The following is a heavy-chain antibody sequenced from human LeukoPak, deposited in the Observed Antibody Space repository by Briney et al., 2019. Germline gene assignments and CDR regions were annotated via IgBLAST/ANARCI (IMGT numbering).Heavy chain of an antibody. Sequence: GGSLRLPCAASGFTFSSYAMHWVRQAPGKGLEWVAVISYDGSNKYYADSVKGRFTISRDNSKNTLYLQMNSLRAEDTAVYYCARDGYCSGGSCYGAFDIWGQGTMVTVSS. CDR3: ARDGYCSGGSCYGAFDI. V-gene: IGHV3-30*04. CDR2: ISYDGSNK. J-gene: IGHJ3*02. CDR1: GFTFSSYA. D-gene: IGHD2-15*01.